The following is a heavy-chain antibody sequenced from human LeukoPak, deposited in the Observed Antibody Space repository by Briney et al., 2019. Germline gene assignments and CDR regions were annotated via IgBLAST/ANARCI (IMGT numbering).Heavy chain of an antibody. CDR3: ARGNRLYSSSWSSLPFDI. Sequence: ASVKVSCKASGYTFTNYDINWVRQATGQGLEWMGWVNPNSGYTVYAQKFQGRVTMTRSTSTNTAYLELGSLRSEDTALYYCARGNRLYSSSWSSLPFDIWGQGTMVTVSS. J-gene: IGHJ3*02. D-gene: IGHD6-13*01. CDR2: VNPNSGYT. V-gene: IGHV1-8*01. CDR1: GYTFTNYD.